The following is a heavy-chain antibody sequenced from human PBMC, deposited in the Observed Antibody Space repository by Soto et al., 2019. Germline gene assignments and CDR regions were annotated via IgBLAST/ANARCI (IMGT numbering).Heavy chain of an antibody. Sequence: GESLRLSCAASGFIFNTYGMHWVRQAPGKGLEWVAVIWPDGSNRYYADSVSGQFSISRDNSKNTLFLQMNSLSAEDTAVYYCARAAWYYYGMDVWGQGTTVTVSS. CDR3: ARAAWYYYGMDV. CDR2: IWPDGSNR. J-gene: IGHJ6*02. D-gene: IGHD6-25*01. CDR1: GFIFNTYG. V-gene: IGHV3-33*01.